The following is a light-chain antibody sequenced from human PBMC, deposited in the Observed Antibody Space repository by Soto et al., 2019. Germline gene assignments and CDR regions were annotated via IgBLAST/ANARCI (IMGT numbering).Light chain of an antibody. CDR3: QQYGSSPRT. CDR1: QTVSITY. Sequence: PGESATLSCMASQTVSITYLTWYQQKPGQAPRLLIFGASKRATGIPDRFSGSGSGTDFTLTISRLEPEDFAVYCCQQYGSSPRTFGGGTKVDI. CDR2: GAS. J-gene: IGKJ4*01. V-gene: IGKV3-20*01.